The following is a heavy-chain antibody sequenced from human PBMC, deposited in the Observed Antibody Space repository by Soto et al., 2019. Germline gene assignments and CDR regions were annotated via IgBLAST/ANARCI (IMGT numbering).Heavy chain of an antibody. J-gene: IGHJ6*01. V-gene: IGHV4-31*03. CDR3: ARVISHDGRTISGVVNETLYV. CDR1: GGSIRTTRYY. D-gene: IGHD3-3*01. CDR2: IYHSGST. Sequence: QVQLQESGPGLVKPSQTLSLTCTVSGGSIRTTRYYWSWIRQHPGEGLEWIAYIYHSGSTYYNPSLKSRDARSVEKSSNQFSLRLSPQTASDSAMYYCARVISHDGRTISGVVNETLYVCGQGTTVTISS.